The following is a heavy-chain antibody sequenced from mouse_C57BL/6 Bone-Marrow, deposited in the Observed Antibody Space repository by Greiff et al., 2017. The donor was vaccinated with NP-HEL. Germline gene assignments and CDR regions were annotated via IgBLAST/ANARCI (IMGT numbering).Heavy chain of an antibody. Sequence: EVQLQQSGAELVRPGASVKLSCTASGFNIKDDYMHWVKQRPEQGLEWIGWIDPENGDTEYASKFQGKATITADTSSNTAYLQLSSLTSEDTAVYYCALYSNYGVDAMDYWGQGTSVTVSS. CDR1: GFNIKDDY. V-gene: IGHV14-4*01. CDR3: ALYSNYGVDAMDY. J-gene: IGHJ4*01. D-gene: IGHD2-5*01. CDR2: IDPENGDT.